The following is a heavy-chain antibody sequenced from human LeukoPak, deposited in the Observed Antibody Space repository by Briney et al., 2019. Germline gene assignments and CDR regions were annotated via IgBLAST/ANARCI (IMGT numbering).Heavy chain of an antibody. D-gene: IGHD1-7*01. CDR2: IYTTGNP. J-gene: IGHJ4*02. CDR1: GGAMSSYY. V-gene: IGHV4-4*07. Sequence: SETLSLTCCVAGGAMSSYYWSWIRQPAGEGREWIGRIYTTGNPNYNPSLKSRVTISVDTSKNQFSLKLDSVSAAGPACLYCARGIGTINFDYWGQGVLVTVSS. CDR3: ARGIGTINFDY.